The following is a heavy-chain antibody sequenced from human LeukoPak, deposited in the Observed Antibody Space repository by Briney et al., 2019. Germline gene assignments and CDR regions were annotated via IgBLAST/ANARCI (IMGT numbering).Heavy chain of an antibody. Sequence: GGSLRLSCTASGFNFGDYGLCWVRQAPGKGLEWIGFIRRRANDGTTEYAASVKGRFTISRDDSKTIAYLQMNGLQTEDTALYYCTRADGDYDHRFFDYWGQGTQVIVSS. V-gene: IGHV3-49*04. D-gene: IGHD4-17*01. CDR2: IRRRANDGTT. CDR1: GFNFGDYG. J-gene: IGHJ4*02. CDR3: TRADGDYDHRFFDY.